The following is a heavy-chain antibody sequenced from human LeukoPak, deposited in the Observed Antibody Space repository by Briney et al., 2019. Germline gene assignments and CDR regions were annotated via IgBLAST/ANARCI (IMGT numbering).Heavy chain of an antibody. V-gene: IGHV4-31*03. J-gene: IGHJ5*02. CDR3: ARGSGYQLLDEYNWFDP. D-gene: IGHD2-2*01. Sequence: SETLSLTCTVSGGSISSGGYHWSWIRQHPGKGLEWIGYIYYSESTYYNPSLKSRVTISVDTSKNQFSLKLSSVTAADTAVYYCARGSGYQLLDEYNWFDPWGQGTLVTVSS. CDR2: IYYSEST. CDR1: GGSISSGGYH.